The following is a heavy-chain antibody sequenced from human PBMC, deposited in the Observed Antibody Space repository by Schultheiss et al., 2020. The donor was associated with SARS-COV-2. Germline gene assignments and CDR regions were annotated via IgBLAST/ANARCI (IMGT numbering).Heavy chain of an antibody. CDR1: GFTFSSAW. V-gene: IGHV3-21*01. CDR2: ISSSSSSI. J-gene: IGHJ6*02. D-gene: IGHD2-8*01. CDR3: GRATNPRYGLGV. Sequence: GGSLRLSCAASGFTFSSAWMSWVRQAPGKGLEWVSFISSSSSSIYYADSVKGRFTISRDNAKNTLYLQMNSLRAEDTAVYYCGRATNPRYGLGVWGQGTTGTVAS.